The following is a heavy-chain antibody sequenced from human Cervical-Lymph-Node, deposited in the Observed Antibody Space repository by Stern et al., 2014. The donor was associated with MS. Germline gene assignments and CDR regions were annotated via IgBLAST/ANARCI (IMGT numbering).Heavy chain of an antibody. CDR3: VRHRPYSSSWKGAKGNWFDP. CDR2: IYWDVDK. J-gene: IGHJ5*02. Sequence: ESGPTLVKPTQTLTLTCTFSGFSLSSNTVGVGWIRQPPGQALEWLALIYWDVDKRYSPSLKSRLTITKDASKNQVVLTMTNLDPVDTATYYCVRHRPYSSSWKGAKGNWFDPWGQGILVTVSS. CDR1: GFSLSSNTVG. V-gene: IGHV2-5*02. D-gene: IGHD6-13*01.